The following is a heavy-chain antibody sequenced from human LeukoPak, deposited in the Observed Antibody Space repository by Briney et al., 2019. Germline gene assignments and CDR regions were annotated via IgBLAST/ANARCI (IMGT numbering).Heavy chain of an antibody. CDR3: ARLRHYDSSFDP. CDR2: MYSRGST. CDR1: CDSFSSYY. V-gene: IGHV4-4*09. Sequence: SETLSLTCTVSCDSFSSYYWSWILQPPWKGLEWIGYMYSRGSTNYNPSLKSRITISVDTSRNQFSLKLSPVTAADTAVYYCARLRHYDSSFDPWGQGNLVTVSS. J-gene: IGHJ5*02. D-gene: IGHD3-22*01.